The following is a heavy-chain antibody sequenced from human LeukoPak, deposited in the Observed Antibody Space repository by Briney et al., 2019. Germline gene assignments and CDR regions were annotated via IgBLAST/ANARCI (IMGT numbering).Heavy chain of an antibody. Sequence: SETLSLTCTVSGGSISSSSYYWGWIRQPPGKGLEWIGSIYYSGSTYYNPSLKSRVTISVDTSKNQFSLKLSSVTAADTAVYYCAREPGGHYYGSGSYYPSASHWGQGTLATVSS. J-gene: IGHJ4*02. CDR1: GGSISSSSYY. CDR3: AREPGGHYYGSGSYYPSASH. D-gene: IGHD3-10*01. CDR2: IYYSGST. V-gene: IGHV4-39*02.